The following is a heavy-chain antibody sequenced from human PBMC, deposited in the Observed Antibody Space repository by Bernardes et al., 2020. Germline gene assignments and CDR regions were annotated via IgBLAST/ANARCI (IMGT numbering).Heavy chain of an antibody. D-gene: IGHD3-3*01. CDR2: IKEDGSEK. Sequence: GGSLRLSCAASGFTFSNSWMPWVRHAPGKGLELLSTIKEDGSEKYYVDSVSGRFNISRHNAENSLYLQMNSLRVEDTGVYYCATAIYPISWGQGTQVTVSS. CDR1: GFTFSNSW. CDR3: ATAIYPIS. V-gene: IGHV3-7*01. J-gene: IGHJ5*02.